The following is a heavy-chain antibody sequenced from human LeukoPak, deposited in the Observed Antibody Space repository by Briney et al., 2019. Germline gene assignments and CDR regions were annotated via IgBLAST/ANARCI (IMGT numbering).Heavy chain of an antibody. J-gene: IGHJ4*02. CDR2: IWYDGSNK. Sequence: GGSLRLSFAASGFTFSSYGMHWVRQAPGKGLEWVAVIWYDGSNKYYADSVKGRFTISRDNSKNTLYLQMNSLRAEDTAVYYCARDLFGGSYLLNYWGQGTLVTVSS. CDR1: GFTFSSYG. CDR3: ARDLFGGSYLLNY. V-gene: IGHV3-33*01. D-gene: IGHD1-26*01.